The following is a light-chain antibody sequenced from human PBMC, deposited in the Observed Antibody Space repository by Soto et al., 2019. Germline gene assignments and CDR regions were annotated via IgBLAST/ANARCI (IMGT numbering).Light chain of an antibody. J-gene: IGKJ1*01. CDR2: AAS. CDR3: LQDYSYPVT. CDR1: QDIGNF. V-gene: IGKV1-6*02. Sequence: AIRMTQSPSSLSASVGDRVTITCRASQDIGNFLGWFQQKPGKAPQLLIYAASTLQSGVPSRFTGSGSDTDFSLTISSLQPEDFATYYCLQDYSYPVTFGQGTKVDIK.